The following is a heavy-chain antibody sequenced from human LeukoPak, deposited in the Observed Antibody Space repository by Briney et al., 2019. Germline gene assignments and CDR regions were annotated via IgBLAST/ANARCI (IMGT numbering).Heavy chain of an antibody. CDR2: ITAIFRTT. D-gene: IGHD3-22*01. V-gene: IGHV1-69*13. Sequence: GASVKVSCKTSEGTFNSYAISWVRQAPGQGLEWMGGITAIFRTTNYAQKFQGRVTITADESMSTVYMELSSLRSEDTAVYYCARHSGYHSTMYLDYWGQGTLVTVSS. CDR3: ARHSGYHSTMYLDY. CDR1: EGTFNSYA. J-gene: IGHJ4*02.